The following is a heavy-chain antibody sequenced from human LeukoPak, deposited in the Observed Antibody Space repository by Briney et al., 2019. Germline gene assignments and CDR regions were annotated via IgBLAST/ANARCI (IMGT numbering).Heavy chain of an antibody. CDR1: GGSISSYY. CDR3: ARQNGDYRDFDY. Sequence: KPSETLSLTCTVSGGSISSYYWSWIRQPPGKGLEWIGYIYYSGSTNYNPSLKSRVTISVDTSKNQFSLKLSSVTAADTAVYYCARQNGDYRDFDYWGQGTLVTVSS. CDR2: IYYSGST. J-gene: IGHJ4*02. D-gene: IGHD4-17*01. V-gene: IGHV4-59*08.